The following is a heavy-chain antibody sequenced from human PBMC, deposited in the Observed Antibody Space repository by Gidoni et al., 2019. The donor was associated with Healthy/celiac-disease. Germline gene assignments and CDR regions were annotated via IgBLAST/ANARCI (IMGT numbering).Heavy chain of an antibody. CDR3: AKGLWYFQY. Sequence: EVQVVESGGGWVQPGGSLRLSCAASGFSLSPYWLTWGRQAPGKGLEWVATIKGDGSQKDYVDSVKGRFSISRDNAKNSLYLQMTSVRAEDTAVYYCAKGLWYFQYWGQGTLVSVSS. J-gene: IGHJ1*01. D-gene: IGHD2-21*01. CDR1: GFSLSPYW. CDR2: IKGDGSQK. V-gene: IGHV3-7*01.